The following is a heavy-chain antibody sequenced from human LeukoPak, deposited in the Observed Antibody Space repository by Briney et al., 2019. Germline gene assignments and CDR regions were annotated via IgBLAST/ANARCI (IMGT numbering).Heavy chain of an antibody. CDR1: GGTFSSYA. D-gene: IGHD3-10*01. CDR2: ISAYNGNT. J-gene: IGHJ4*02. V-gene: IGHV1-18*01. Sequence: ASVKVSCKASGGTFSSYAISWVRQAPGQGLEWMGWISAYNGNTNYAQKLQGRVTMTTDTSTSTAYMELRSLRSDDTAVYYCARVTLGLWFGGKYYFDYWGQGTLVTVSS. CDR3: ARVTLGLWFGGKYYFDY.